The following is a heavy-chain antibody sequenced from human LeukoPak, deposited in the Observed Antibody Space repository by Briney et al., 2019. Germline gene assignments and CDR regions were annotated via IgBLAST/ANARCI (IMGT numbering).Heavy chain of an antibody. CDR2: INHSGST. CDR3: ARLVRGANDYGDHVPLYYYYGMDV. J-gene: IGHJ6*02. V-gene: IGHV4-34*01. Sequence: SETLSLTCAVYGGSFSGYYWSWLRQPPGKGLEWIGEINHSGSTNYNPSLKSRVTISVDTSKNQFSLKLSSVTAADTAVYYCARLVRGANDYGDHVPLYYYYGMDVWGQGTTVTVSS. D-gene: IGHD4-17*01. CDR1: GGSFSGYY.